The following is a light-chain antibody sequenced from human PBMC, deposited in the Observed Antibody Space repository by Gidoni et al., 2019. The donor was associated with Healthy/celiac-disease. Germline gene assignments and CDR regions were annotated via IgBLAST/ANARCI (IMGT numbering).Light chain of an antibody. V-gene: IGKV1-8*01. J-gene: IGKJ4*01. CDR1: QGISSY. CDR2: AAS. Sequence: AIRITQSPSSLSASTGDRVTITCRASQGISSYLAWSQQKPGKAPKLLIYAASTLQSGVPSRFSGSGSGTDFTLTISCLQSEDFATYYCQQYYRYPLTFGGGTKVEIK. CDR3: QQYYRYPLT.